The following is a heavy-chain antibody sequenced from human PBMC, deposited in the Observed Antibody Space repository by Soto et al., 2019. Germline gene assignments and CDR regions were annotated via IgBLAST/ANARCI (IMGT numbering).Heavy chain of an antibody. J-gene: IGHJ4*02. CDR1: GFTFSTYA. Sequence: EVPLLESGGDLIQPGGSLRLSCAASGFTFSTYAMSWVRQAPGKGLGWVSAISSSGGSTFYADSVKGRFTISRDNSRNTLYLQMNSLRAKDTAIYYCAKYQPMTQPRPYFDYWGQGTLVTVSS. D-gene: IGHD3-22*01. CDR3: AKYQPMTQPRPYFDY. CDR2: ISSSGGST. V-gene: IGHV3-23*01.